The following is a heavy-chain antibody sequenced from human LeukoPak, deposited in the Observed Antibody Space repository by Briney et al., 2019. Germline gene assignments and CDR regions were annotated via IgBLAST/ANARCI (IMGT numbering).Heavy chain of an antibody. D-gene: IGHD1-26*01. CDR1: GFTFSSYA. Sequence: GGSLRLSCAASGFTFSSYAMSWVRQAPGKGLEWVSAISGSGGSTYYADSVKGRFTISRDNSKNTLYLQMNSLRAEDTAVYYCAKRPFLHLGMGGAFDIWGQGTMVTVSS. CDR3: AKRPFLHLGMGGAFDI. CDR2: ISGSGGST. J-gene: IGHJ3*02. V-gene: IGHV3-23*01.